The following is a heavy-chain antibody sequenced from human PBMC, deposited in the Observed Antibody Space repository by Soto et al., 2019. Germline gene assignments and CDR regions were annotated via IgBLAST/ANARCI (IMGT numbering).Heavy chain of an antibody. CDR3: ARDNSDSGGYYYFDY. Sequence: PGGSLRLSCAGSGFSFSTYGMHWVRQAPGKGLECVAVIWFDGSNKQYADSVKGRFTISRDNSKNTLYLQMNSLIVEDTAVYYCARDNSDSGGYYYFDYWGQGTLVTVSS. V-gene: IGHV3-33*01. D-gene: IGHD3-22*01. J-gene: IGHJ4*02. CDR1: GFSFSTYG. CDR2: IWFDGSNK.